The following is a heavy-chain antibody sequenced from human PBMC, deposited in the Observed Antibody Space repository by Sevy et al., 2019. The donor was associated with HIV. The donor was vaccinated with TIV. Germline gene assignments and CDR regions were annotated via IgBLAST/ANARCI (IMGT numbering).Heavy chain of an antibody. V-gene: IGHV3-15*01. D-gene: IGHD1-26*01. J-gene: IGHJ6*02. CDR2: IKSKTDGGTT. Sequence: GVSLRLSCAASGFTFSNAWMSWVRQAPGKGLEWVGRIKSKTDGGTTDYADPVKGRFTISRDDSKNTLYLQMNSLKTEDTAVYYCTTGGSYYYYGMDVWGQGTTVTVSS. CDR3: TTGGSYYYYGMDV. CDR1: GFTFSNAW.